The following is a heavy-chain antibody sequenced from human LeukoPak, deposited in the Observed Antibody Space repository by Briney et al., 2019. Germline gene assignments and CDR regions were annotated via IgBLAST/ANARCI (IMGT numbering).Heavy chain of an antibody. CDR2: IRYDGSNK. J-gene: IGHJ4*02. V-gene: IGHV3-30*02. Sequence: GGSLRLSCAASGFTFSSSGMHWVRQAPGKGLEWVAFIRYDGSNKYYADSVKGRFTISRDNSKNTLYLQMNSLRAEDTAVYYCAKDFRVVEMATNFDYWGQGTLVTVSS. CDR1: GFTFSSSG. CDR3: AKDFRVVEMATNFDY. D-gene: IGHD5-24*01.